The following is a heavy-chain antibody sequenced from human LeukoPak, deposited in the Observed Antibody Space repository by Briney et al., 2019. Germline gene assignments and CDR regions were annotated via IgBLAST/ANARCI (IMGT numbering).Heavy chain of an antibody. J-gene: IGHJ4*02. CDR1: GFTLSSYA. V-gene: IGHV3-23*01. D-gene: IGHD4-17*01. CDR3: AKEFYGYYFDY. Sequence: GRSLRLSCAASGFTLSSYAMSWVRQAPGKGLECGSAISGSGGSTYYADSVTGRFTISRDNSKNTLYLQMNSLRAEDTAVYYCAKEFYGYYFDYWGQGTLVTASS. CDR2: ISGSGGST.